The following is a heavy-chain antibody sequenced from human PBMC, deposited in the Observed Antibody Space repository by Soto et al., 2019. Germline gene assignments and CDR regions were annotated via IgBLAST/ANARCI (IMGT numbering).Heavy chain of an antibody. CDR1: GFTFSSYA. D-gene: IGHD3-16*02. CDR3: AKDGITQTNSDYSWGSYRPYYYYYMVV. V-gene: IGHV3-23*01. J-gene: IGHJ6*03. CDR2: ISGSGGST. Sequence: EVQLLESGGGLVQPGGSLRLSCAASGFTFSSYAMSWVRQAPGKGLEWVSAISGSGGSTYYADSVKGRFTISRDNTQNTLNLQKNSLRAEDTDVYYCAKDGITQTNSDYSWGSYRPYYYYYMVVCGKGTTVTVSS.